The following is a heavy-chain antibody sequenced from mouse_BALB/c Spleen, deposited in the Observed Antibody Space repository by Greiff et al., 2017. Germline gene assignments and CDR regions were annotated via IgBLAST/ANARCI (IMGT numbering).Heavy chain of an antibody. CDR2: IWSGGST. CDR3: ARNLGSVRPLFDY. V-gene: IGHV2-4-1*01. D-gene: IGHD2-14*01. J-gene: IGHJ2*01. CDR1: GFSLTSYG. Sequence: VKLVESGPGLVQPSQSLSITCTVSGFSLTSYGVHWVRQSPGKGLEWLGVIWSGGSTDYNAAFISRLSISKDNSKSQVFFKMNSLQADDTAIYYCARNLGSVRPLFDYWGQGTTLTVSS.